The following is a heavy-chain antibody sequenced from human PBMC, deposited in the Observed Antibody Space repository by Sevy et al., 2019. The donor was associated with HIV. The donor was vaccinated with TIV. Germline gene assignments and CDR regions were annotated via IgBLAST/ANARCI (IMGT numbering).Heavy chain of an antibody. Sequence: GGSLRLSCAASGFTFSSYSMNWVRQAPGKGLEWVSYISSSSSTIYYADSVKGRFTISRDNAKNSLYLQMNSLRAEDTAVYYCARDPRYSSSSVYYYYGMDVWGQGTTVTVSS. D-gene: IGHD6-6*01. J-gene: IGHJ6*02. CDR2: ISSSSSTI. V-gene: IGHV3-48*01. CDR1: GFTFSSYS. CDR3: ARDPRYSSSSVYYYYGMDV.